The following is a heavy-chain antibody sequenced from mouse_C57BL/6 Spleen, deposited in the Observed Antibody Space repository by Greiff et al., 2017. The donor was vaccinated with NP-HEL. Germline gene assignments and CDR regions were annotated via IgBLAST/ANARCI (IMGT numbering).Heavy chain of an antibody. V-gene: IGHV1-54*01. CDR1: GYAFTNYL. CDR3: ASSPYYGSSYDYAMDY. D-gene: IGHD1-1*01. CDR2: INPGSGGT. Sequence: QVQLQQSGAELVRPGTSVKVSCKASGYAFTNYLIEWVKQRPGQGLEWIGVINPGSGGTNYNEKFKGKATLTADKSSSTAYMQLSSLTSEDSAVYFCASSPYYGSSYDYAMDYWGQGTSVTVSS. J-gene: IGHJ4*01.